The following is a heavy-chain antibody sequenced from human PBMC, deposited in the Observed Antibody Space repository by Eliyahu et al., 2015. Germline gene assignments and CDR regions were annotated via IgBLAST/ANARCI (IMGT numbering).Heavy chain of an antibody. J-gene: IGHJ5*02. CDR2: IYYSGST. CDR1: GGSISSGGYY. Sequence: QVQLQESGPGLVKPSQTLSLTCTVSGGSISSGGYYWSWIRQHPGKGLEWIGYIYYSGSTYYNPSLKSRVTISVDTSKNQFSLKLSSVTAADTAVYYCASSGTGTTSSHLNWFDPWGQGTLVTVSS. V-gene: IGHV4-31*03. CDR3: ASSGTGTTSSHLNWFDP. D-gene: IGHD1-7*01.